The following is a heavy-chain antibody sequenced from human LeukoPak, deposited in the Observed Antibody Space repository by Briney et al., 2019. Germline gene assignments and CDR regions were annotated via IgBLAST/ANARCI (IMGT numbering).Heavy chain of an antibody. Sequence: PGGSLRLSCAASGFTFSSYWMSWVRQAPGKGLEWVANIKQDGSEKYYVDSVKGRFTISRDNAKNSLYLQMNSLRAEDTAVYYCAKTPYSSGWYYYGMDVWGQGTTVTVSS. V-gene: IGHV3-7*03. D-gene: IGHD6-19*01. CDR3: AKTPYSSGWYYYGMDV. CDR1: GFTFSSYW. CDR2: IKQDGSEK. J-gene: IGHJ6*02.